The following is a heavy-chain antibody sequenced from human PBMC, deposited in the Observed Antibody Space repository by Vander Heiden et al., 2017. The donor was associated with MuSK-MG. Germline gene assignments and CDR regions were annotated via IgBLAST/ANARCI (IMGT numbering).Heavy chain of an antibody. V-gene: IGHV3-23*01. D-gene: IGHD2-21*01. J-gene: IGHJ4*02. CDR1: GFTFNSYA. Sequence: EVQLLESGGGLVQPGGSLRLSCEASGFTFNSYAMSWVRQAPGKGLGWVSAITGSGGSTYYADSVKGRFTISRDNSKNTLYLQMNSLRAEDTAVYYCAKGHIGGGELYYFDYWGQGTLVTVSS. CDR2: ITGSGGST. CDR3: AKGHIGGGELYYFDY.